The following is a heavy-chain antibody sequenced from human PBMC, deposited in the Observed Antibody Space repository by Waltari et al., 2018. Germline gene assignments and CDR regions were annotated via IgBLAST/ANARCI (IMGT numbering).Heavy chain of an antibody. CDR3: ARGTPYYDFWSGYYYNWFDP. V-gene: IGHV4-59*01. Sequence: QVQLQESGPGLVKPSETLSLTCTVSGGSISSYYWSWIRQPPGKGLEWIGYIYYSGSTNYNPSLKRRVTISVDTSNNQFSLKLSSVTAADTAVYYCARGTPYYDFWSGYYYNWFDPWGQGTLVTVSS. D-gene: IGHD3-3*01. J-gene: IGHJ5*02. CDR2: IYYSGST. CDR1: GGSISSYY.